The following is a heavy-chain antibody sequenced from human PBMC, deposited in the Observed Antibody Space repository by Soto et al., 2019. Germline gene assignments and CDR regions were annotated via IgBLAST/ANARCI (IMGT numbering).Heavy chain of an antibody. D-gene: IGHD4-17*01. CDR1: GYTFTSYG. V-gene: IGHV1-18*01. Sequence: QVQLVQSGAEVKKPGASVKVSCKASGYTFTSYGISWVRQAPGQGLEWMGWISAYNGNTNYAQKLQGRVTMTTDTSTSTAYMELRSLRSDDTAVYYCARDPPYGDYTTMSQEDYYYYYMDVWGKGTTVTVSS. CDR2: ISAYNGNT. CDR3: ARDPPYGDYTTMSQEDYYYYYMDV. J-gene: IGHJ6*03.